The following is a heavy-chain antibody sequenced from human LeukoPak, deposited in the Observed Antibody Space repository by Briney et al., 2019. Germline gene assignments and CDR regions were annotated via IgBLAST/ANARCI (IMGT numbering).Heavy chain of an antibody. CDR1: GFTFSNVW. J-gene: IGHJ4*02. D-gene: IGHD2/OR15-2a*01. CDR2: IKSKTDGGTT. CDR3: ACFHALDY. Sequence: GSLRLSCAASGFTFSNVWMSWVRQAPGQGLEWVGRIKSKTDGGTTDYSAPVKGRFTISRDDSKDTVYLQMNSLKTEDTAVYYCACFHALDYWGQGTLVTVSS. V-gene: IGHV3-15*01.